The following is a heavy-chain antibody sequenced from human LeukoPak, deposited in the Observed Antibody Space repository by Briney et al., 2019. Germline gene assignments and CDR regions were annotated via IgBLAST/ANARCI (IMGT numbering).Heavy chain of an antibody. V-gene: IGHV3-66*01. D-gene: IGHD1-1*01. Sequence: GGSLTLSCAASGFSVRSNYMMWVRQPPGKGLEGVSVIYSCGTGGSTYYADSVKGRFTISRDDSKNTLYLQMNSLRAEDTAVYYCARERELERNWFDPWGQGTLVIVSS. CDR3: ARERELERNWFDP. CDR1: GFSVRSNY. J-gene: IGHJ5*02. CDR2: IYSCGTGGST.